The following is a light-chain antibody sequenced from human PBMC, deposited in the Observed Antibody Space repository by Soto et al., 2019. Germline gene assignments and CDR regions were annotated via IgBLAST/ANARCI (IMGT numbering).Light chain of an antibody. CDR1: ESVLYSSNNRNY. V-gene: IGKV4-1*01. CDR2: WTS. CDR3: QQYFSPPLT. J-gene: IGKJ1*01. Sequence: DIVMTQSPDSLAVSLGERATINCKSRESVLYSSNNRNYLAWYQQKPGQPPKLLIYWTSTRESGVPDRFSGSGSGTDFSLTISSLQAEDVAVYYCQQYFSPPLTFDPGTKVDI.